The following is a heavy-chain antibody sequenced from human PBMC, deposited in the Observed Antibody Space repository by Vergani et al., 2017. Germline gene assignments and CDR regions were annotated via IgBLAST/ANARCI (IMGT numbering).Heavy chain of an antibody. Sequence: QVQLVQSGAEVRKPGASVTVSCKTSEYSFIGYYIHWVRQAPGQGLEWMGRINPKTGDTIYAQNFQDRVSMTRETSITTAYMELRRLRSDDTAVYYCAKHFRGWGIDYWGQGTQVIVSS. J-gene: IGHJ4*02. CDR1: EYSFIGYY. CDR2: INPKTGDT. D-gene: IGHD3-16*01. V-gene: IGHV1-2*02. CDR3: AKHFRGWGIDY.